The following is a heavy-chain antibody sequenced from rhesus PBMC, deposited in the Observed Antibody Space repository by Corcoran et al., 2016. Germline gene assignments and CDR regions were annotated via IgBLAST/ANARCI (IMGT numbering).Heavy chain of an antibody. V-gene: IGHV4-65*01. Sequence: QVQLQESGPGLVKPSETLSLTCAVSGGSVSSSNWWSWIRQPPGKGLEWIGYISGSSGSTYYNPSLKSRVTSSTDTSKNQFSLKLSSVTAADTAVYYCARRKVLFDYWGQGVLVTVSS. CDR3: ARRKVLFDY. J-gene: IGHJ4*01. CDR2: ISGSSGST. CDR1: GGSVSSSNW.